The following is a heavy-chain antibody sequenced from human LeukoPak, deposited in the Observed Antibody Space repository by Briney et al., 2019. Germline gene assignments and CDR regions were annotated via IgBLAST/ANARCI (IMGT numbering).Heavy chain of an antibody. CDR1: GFTFSNAW. Sequence: GGSLRLSCAASGFTFSNAWMSWVRQAPGKGLEWVGRIKSKTDGGTTDYAAPVKGRFTISGDDSKNTLYLQMNSLKTEDTAVYYCTTAYYDSSGYSGYWGQGTLVTVSS. V-gene: IGHV3-15*01. J-gene: IGHJ4*02. CDR2: IKSKTDGGTT. CDR3: TTAYYDSSGYSGY. D-gene: IGHD3-22*01.